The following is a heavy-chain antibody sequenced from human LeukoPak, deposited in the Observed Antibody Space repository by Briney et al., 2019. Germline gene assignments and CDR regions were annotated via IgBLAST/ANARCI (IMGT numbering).Heavy chain of an antibody. CDR3: ARGWISGGSCYDY. Sequence: GGSLRLSCAASGFTFSNYNMNWVRQAPGKGLEWVSSITSSSTYIYYADSVKGRFTISRDNAKNSLYLQMNSLRAEDTAVYYCARGWISGGSCYDYWGQGTLVTVSS. D-gene: IGHD2-15*01. J-gene: IGHJ4*02. CDR1: GFTFSNYN. CDR2: ITSSSTYI. V-gene: IGHV3-21*01.